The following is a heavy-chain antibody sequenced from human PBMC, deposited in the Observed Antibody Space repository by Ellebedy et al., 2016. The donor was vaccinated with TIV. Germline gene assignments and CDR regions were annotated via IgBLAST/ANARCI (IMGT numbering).Heavy chain of an antibody. D-gene: IGHD3-22*01. V-gene: IGHV1-8*01. J-gene: IGHJ4*02. CDR1: GYTFTSYD. CDR2: MNPNSGNT. CDR3: ARGYYYDSSGYPTASLEYYFDY. Sequence: AASVKVSCKASGYTFTSYDINWVRQATGQGLEWMGWMNPNSGNTGYAQKFQGRVTITRNTTISTAYMELSSLRSEDTAVYYCARGYYYDSSGYPTASLEYYFDYWGQGTLVTVSS.